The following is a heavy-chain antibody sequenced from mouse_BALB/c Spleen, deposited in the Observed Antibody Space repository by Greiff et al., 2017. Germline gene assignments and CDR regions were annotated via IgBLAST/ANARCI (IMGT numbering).Heavy chain of an antibody. CDR3: ARSYGNYVDY. Sequence: EVQLQQSGAELVRSGASVKLSCTASGFNIKDYYMHWVKQRPEQGLEWIGWIDPENGDTEYAPKFQGKATLTADKSSSTAYMQLSSLTSEDSAVYYCARSYGNYVDYWGQGTTLTVSS. CDR1: GFNIKDYY. D-gene: IGHD2-1*01. CDR2: IDPENGDT. V-gene: IGHV14-4*02. J-gene: IGHJ2*01.